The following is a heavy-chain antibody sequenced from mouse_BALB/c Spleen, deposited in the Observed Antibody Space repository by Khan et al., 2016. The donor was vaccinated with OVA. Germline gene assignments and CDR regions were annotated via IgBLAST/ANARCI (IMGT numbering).Heavy chain of an antibody. CDR2: IAPGSGST. CDR3: ARSDYYPSGLYAMDY. D-gene: IGHD1-1*01. Sequence: DLVKPGASVKLSCKASGYTFTSYWINWIKQRPGQGLEWIGRIAPGSGSTSYNEMFKDKTILTIDTSSTTDYIQLISMSSEDSAVYFCARSDYYPSGLYAMDYWGQGTSVTVSS. CDR1: GYTFTSYW. J-gene: IGHJ4*01. V-gene: IGHV1S41*01.